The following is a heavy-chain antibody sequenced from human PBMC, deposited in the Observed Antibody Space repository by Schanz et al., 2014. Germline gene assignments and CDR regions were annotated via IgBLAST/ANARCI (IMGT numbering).Heavy chain of an antibody. J-gene: IGHJ4*02. Sequence: QVQLVQSGAEVKKPGASVKVSCKASGYTFTSYGINWVRQAPGQGLEWMGWITAYNGDTNYALKLQGRVTMTIDTSTGTAYMEPSSLTSEDTAVHYCARGRGFYDYWGQGTLVTVSS. CDR3: ARGRGFYDY. CDR1: GYTFTSYG. V-gene: IGHV1-18*01. D-gene: IGHD3-10*01. CDR2: ITAYNGDT.